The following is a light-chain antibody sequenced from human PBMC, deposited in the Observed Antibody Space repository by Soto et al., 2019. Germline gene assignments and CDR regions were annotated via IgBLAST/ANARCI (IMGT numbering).Light chain of an antibody. V-gene: IGKV1-39*01. CDR3: QQSYRTPT. J-gene: IGKJ4*01. CDR1: QSIRIY. CDR2: AAS. Sequence: DIQMTQSPSSLSASVGDRVIITCRASQSIRIYLNCYQKKPGKAPKLLIYAASNLQSGVPSRFGGSGSGTDFTFTITSLQPEDFATYYCQQSYRTPTFGGGTKVEIK.